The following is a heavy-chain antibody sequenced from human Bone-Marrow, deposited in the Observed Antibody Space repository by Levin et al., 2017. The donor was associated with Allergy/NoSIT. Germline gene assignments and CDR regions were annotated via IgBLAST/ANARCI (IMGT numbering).Heavy chain of an antibody. CDR2: IYYAGTT. CDR1: GASMSSSSYF. CDR3: ARLRRTNYWYFDL. J-gene: IGHJ2*01. D-gene: IGHD1-7*01. Sequence: GSLRLSCTFSGASMSSSSYFWAWVRQPPGEGLEWIGMIYYAGTTYYNPSLKSRVTLSVDTSKNHFSLQLASVTAADTAMYFCARLRRTNYWYFDLWGRGTLVTVSS. V-gene: IGHV4-39*02.